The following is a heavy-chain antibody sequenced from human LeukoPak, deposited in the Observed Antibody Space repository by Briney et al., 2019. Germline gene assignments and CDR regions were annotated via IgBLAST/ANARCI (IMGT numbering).Heavy chain of an antibody. CDR2: IIPILNIP. Sequence: SVKVSCKASGGTFDNSAINWVRQAPGQGLEWMGRIIPILNIPNYAQKLQGRVTIAADKSTSTAYMELSSLRSDDTAVYYCAREKMEVGYYGLDVWGQGTTVTVSS. CDR3: AREKMEVGYYGLDV. D-gene: IGHD1-1*01. J-gene: IGHJ6*02. CDR1: GGTFDNSA. V-gene: IGHV1-69*04.